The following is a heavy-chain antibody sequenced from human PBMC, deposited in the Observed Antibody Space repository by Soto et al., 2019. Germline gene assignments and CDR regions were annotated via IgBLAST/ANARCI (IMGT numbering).Heavy chain of an antibody. CDR1: GGSISSYY. CDR2: IYYSGST. Sequence: SETLSVTCTVAGGSISSYYWSWIRQPPGKGLEWIGYIYYSGSTNCNPSLKSRVTISVDTSKNQFSLKLSSVTAADTAVYYCARRMSGSYADYWGQGTLVTVSS. J-gene: IGHJ4*02. D-gene: IGHD1-26*01. V-gene: IGHV4-59*08. CDR3: ARRMSGSYADY.